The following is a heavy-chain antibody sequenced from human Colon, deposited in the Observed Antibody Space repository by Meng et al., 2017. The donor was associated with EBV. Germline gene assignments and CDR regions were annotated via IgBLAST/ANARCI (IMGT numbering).Heavy chain of an antibody. Sequence: QVQLRESGPGRVKPSEALALTCTVSGGSNGSYYLSWIRQPPGKGMEWIGYIYYSGSTNYNPSLKSRVTISVDTSKNQFSLKLSSVTAADTAVYYCARHFINWFDPWGQGTLVTVSS. V-gene: IGHV4-59*08. CDR3: ARHFINWFDP. J-gene: IGHJ5*02. CDR1: GGSNGSYY. CDR2: IYYSGST.